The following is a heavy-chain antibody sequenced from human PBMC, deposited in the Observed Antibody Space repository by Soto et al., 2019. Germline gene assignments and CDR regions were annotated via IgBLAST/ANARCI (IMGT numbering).Heavy chain of an antibody. J-gene: IGHJ4*02. D-gene: IGHD3-22*01. CDR3: ARSITTMTTNDY. CDR2: IYHSGST. Sequence: QLRLQESGSGLVKPSQTLSLTCAVSGGSISSGGYSWSWIRQPPGKGLEWIGYIYHSGSTYYNPSLKSRVTIAVDRSKNEFSLNLSSLTAAATAVYSWARSITTMTTNDYWGQGSLVTVSS. V-gene: IGHV4-30-2*01. CDR1: GGSISSGGYS.